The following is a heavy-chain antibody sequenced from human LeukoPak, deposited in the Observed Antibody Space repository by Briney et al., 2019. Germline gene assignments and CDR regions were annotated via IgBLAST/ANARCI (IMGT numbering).Heavy chain of an antibody. D-gene: IGHD6-13*01. Sequence: MASETLSLTCAVYGGSFSGYYWSWIRQPPGKGLEWIGYIYYSGSTNYNPSLKSRVTISVDTSKNQFSLKLSSVTAADTAVYYCASSGSFRQQLVKWGQGTLVTVSS. CDR3: ASSGSFRQQLVK. J-gene: IGHJ4*02. V-gene: IGHV4-59*01. CDR1: GGSFSGYY. CDR2: IYYSGST.